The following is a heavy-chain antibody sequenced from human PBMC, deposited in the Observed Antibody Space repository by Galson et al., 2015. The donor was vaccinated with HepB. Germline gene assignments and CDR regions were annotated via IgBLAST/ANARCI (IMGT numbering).Heavy chain of an antibody. Sequence: SVKVSCKASGCTFTSYAMNWVRQAPGQGLEWMGWIDTNTGNPTYAQGFTGRFVFSLDTSVSTAYLQISSLKAEDTAVYYCARQKAGYYASSGLGQIDSWGQGALVTVSS. CDR1: GCTFTSYA. CDR3: ARQKAGYYASSGLGQIDS. J-gene: IGHJ4*02. D-gene: IGHD3-22*01. V-gene: IGHV7-4-1*02. CDR2: IDTNTGNP.